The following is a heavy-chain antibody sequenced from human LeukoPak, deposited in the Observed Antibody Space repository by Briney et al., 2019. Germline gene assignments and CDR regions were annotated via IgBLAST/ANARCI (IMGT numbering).Heavy chain of an antibody. CDR2: ISSSSSYI. CDR3: ARGKSNYGDYVDY. CDR1: GFTFSSYS. J-gene: IGHJ4*02. Sequence: PGGSLRLSCAASGFTFSSYSMNWVRQAPGKGLEWVSSISSSSSYIYYADSVKGRFTISRDNAKNSLYLQMNSLRAEDTAVYCCARGKSNYGDYVDYWGQGTLVTVSS. V-gene: IGHV3-21*01. D-gene: IGHD4-17*01.